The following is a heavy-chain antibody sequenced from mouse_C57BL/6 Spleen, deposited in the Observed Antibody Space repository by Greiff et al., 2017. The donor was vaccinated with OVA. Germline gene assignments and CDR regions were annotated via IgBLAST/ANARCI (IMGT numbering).Heavy chain of an antibody. Sequence: VQLQQPGAELVKPGASVKLSCKASGYTFTSYWMQWVKQRPGQGLEWIGEIDPSDSYTNYNQKFKGKATLTVDTSSSTAYMQLSSLTSEDSAVYYCARGYDGPFAYWGQGTLVTVSA. CDR1: GYTFTSYW. J-gene: IGHJ3*01. V-gene: IGHV1-50*01. CDR2: IDPSDSYT. CDR3: ARGYDGPFAY. D-gene: IGHD2-3*01.